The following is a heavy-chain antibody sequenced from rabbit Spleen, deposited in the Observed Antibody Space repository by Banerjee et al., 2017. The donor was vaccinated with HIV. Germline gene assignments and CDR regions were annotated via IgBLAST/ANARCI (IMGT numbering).Heavy chain of an antibody. J-gene: IGHJ2*01. CDR2: IVTGSSGST. D-gene: IGHD4-1*01. CDR3: ARDRGSGWGDAIDP. V-gene: IGHV1S45*01. Sequence: QEQLEESGGDLVKPEGSLTLTCTASGFSFSSSYWICWVRQAPGKGLEWIACIVTGSSGSTYYASWAKGRFTISKTSSTTVTLQMTSLTAADTATYFCARDRGSGWGDAIDPWGQGTLVTVS. CDR1: GFSFSSSYW.